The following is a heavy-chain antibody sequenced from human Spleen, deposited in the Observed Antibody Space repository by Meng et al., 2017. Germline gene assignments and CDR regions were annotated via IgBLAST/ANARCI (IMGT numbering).Heavy chain of an antibody. CDR2: IWYDGSNK. D-gene: IGHD2-2*01. CDR3: SRGRSRTSFNYYYGMDV. J-gene: IGHJ6*02. Sequence: GESLMIPCAAPGFTFSSHGMHWVRQAPGKGTEWVAVIWYDGSNKYYADSVKGRFTISRDNSKNTLSLQMTSLRAEDTAVYYCSRGRSRTSFNYYYGMDVWGQGTTVTVSS. V-gene: IGHV3-33*01. CDR1: GFTFSSHG.